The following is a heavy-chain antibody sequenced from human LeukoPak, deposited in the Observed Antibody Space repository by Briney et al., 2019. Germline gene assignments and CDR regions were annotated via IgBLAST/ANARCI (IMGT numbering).Heavy chain of an antibody. D-gene: IGHD6-19*01. CDR2: ISYDGSNK. CDR3: ARGRGSGWYGSDNWFDP. CDR1: GFTFSSYG. V-gene: IGHV3-30*03. J-gene: IGHJ5*02. Sequence: GRSLRLSCAASGFTFSSYGMHWVRQAPGKGLEWVAVISYDGSNKYYADSVKGRFTISRDNSKNTLYLQMNSLRAEDTAVYYCARGRGSGWYGSDNWFDPWGQGTLVTVSS.